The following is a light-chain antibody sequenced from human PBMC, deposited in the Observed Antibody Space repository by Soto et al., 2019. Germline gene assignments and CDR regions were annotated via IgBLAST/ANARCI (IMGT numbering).Light chain of an antibody. J-gene: IGKJ4*01. CDR2: DAS. Sequence: EILVTQSPATLSLSPGERATLSCRASQSVSSYLAWYQQKPGQATRLLIYDASNRANGIPARFSGSGSGTDFTLTLSSLEPEDFAVYYCQQRSNWQGATFGGGTKVDIK. V-gene: IGKV3-11*01. CDR1: QSVSSY. CDR3: QQRSNWQGAT.